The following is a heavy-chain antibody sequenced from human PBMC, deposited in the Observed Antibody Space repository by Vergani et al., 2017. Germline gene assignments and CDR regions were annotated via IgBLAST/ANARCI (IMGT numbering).Heavy chain of an antibody. J-gene: IGHJ4*02. CDR3: ARAPYSNYLLYFDY. Sequence: QLQLQESGSGLVKPSQTLSLTCAVSGGSISSGGYSWSWIRQPPGKGLEWIGYIYHSGSTYYNPSLKSRVTISVDRSKNQFSLKLSSVTAADMAVYYCARAPYSNYLLYFDYWGQGTLVTVSS. V-gene: IGHV4-30-2*01. CDR2: IYHSGST. D-gene: IGHD4-11*01. CDR1: GGSISSGGYS.